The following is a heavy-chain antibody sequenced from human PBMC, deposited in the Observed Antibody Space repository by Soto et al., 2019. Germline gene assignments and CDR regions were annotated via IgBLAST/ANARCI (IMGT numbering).Heavy chain of an antibody. CDR1: GGTFSSYT. V-gene: IGHV1-69*02. J-gene: IGHJ4*02. Sequence: QVQLVQSGAEVKKPGSSVKVSCKASGGTFSSYTISWVRQAPGQGLEWMGRIIPILGIANYAQKFQGRVTITADKSTSTAYMELSSLRSEDTAVYYCVGPGEGQQLVRGVDYWGQGTLVTVSS. CDR3: VGPGEGQQLVRGVDY. D-gene: IGHD6-13*01. CDR2: IIPILGIA.